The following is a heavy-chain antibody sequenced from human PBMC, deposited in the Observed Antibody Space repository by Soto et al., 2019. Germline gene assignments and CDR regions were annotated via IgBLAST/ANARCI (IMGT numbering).Heavy chain of an antibody. V-gene: IGHV3-30*03. CDR2: ISYDGSNK. CDR1: GFTFSSYG. CDR3: ARPPRTVGYYYYGMDV. J-gene: IGHJ6*02. Sequence: GGSLRLSCGASGFTFSSYGMHWVRQAPGKGLEWVAVISYDGSNKYYADSVKGRFTISRDNSKNTLYLQMNSLRAEDTAVYYCARPPRTVGYYYYGMDVWGQGTTVTVSS. D-gene: IGHD1-1*01.